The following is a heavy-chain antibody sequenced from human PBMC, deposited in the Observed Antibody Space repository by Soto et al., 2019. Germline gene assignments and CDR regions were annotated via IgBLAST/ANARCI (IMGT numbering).Heavy chain of an antibody. CDR2: ISAYNGNT. CDR1: GYTFTSYC. Sequence: ASVKVSCKASGYTFTSYCISWVRQAPGQGLEWMGWISAYNGNTNYAQKLQGRVTMTTGTSTSTANMELRSLRSDDTAVYYCARVGGYSYGWTPDAFDIWGQGTMVTVSS. V-gene: IGHV1-18*01. D-gene: IGHD5-18*01. CDR3: ARVGGYSYGWTPDAFDI. J-gene: IGHJ3*02.